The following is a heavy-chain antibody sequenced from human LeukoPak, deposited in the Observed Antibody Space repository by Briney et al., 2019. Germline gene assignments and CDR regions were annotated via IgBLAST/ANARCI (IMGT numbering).Heavy chain of an antibody. CDR3: ARGGIVQIDY. CDR1: GGSFSGYY. V-gene: IGHV4-59*01. J-gene: IGHJ4*02. Sequence: MSSETLSLTCAVYGGSFSGYYWSWIRQPPGKGLEWIGYIYYSGSTNYNPSLKSRVTISVDTSKNQFSLKLSSVTAADTAVYYCARGGIVQIDYWGQGTLVTVSS. CDR2: IYYSGST. D-gene: IGHD2/OR15-2a*01.